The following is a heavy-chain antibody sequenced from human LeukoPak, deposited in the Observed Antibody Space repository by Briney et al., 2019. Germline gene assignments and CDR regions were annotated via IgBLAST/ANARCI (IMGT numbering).Heavy chain of an antibody. CDR2: INHSGST. CDR1: LGSSSGYF. J-gene: IGHJ4*02. D-gene: IGHD3-3*01. V-gene: IGHV4-34*01. Sequence: PSETLSLTCVVYLGSSSGYFWSWIRERPGKGLEWSGEINHSGSTNYNPSLKSRVTISVDTSKNQFSLKLSSVTAADTAVYYCARELYYDFWSGYTYYFDYWGQGTLVTVSS. CDR3: ARELYYDFWSGYTYYFDY.